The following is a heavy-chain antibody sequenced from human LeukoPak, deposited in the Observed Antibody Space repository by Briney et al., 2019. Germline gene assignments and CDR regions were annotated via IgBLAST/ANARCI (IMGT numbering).Heavy chain of an antibody. CDR3: AKDSDSSGYSRPFDY. Sequence: GGSLRLSCAASGFPFSSFALSWVRQAPGRGLEWVSAISGGGGGTYYADSVKGRFAISRDNSKNTLYLQMNSLRAEDTAVYYCAKDSDSSGYSRPFDYWGQGTLVTVSS. V-gene: IGHV3-23*01. CDR1: GFPFSSFA. D-gene: IGHD3-22*01. CDR2: ISGGGGGT. J-gene: IGHJ4*02.